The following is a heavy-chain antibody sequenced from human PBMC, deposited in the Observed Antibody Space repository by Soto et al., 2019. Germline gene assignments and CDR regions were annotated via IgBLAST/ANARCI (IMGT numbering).Heavy chain of an antibody. D-gene: IGHD1-1*01. CDR1: GFTFSSYA. V-gene: IGHV3-23*01. J-gene: IGHJ4*02. CDR2: ISSNVVTT. Sequence: EVQLLESGGGLVQPGGSLRLSCAASGFTFSSYALSWVRQARGKGLEWVSGISSNVVTTYDAVSVKGRFTISRDNSKSTLYVQLNNLRAEDTAVYYCANLDWRQLPNNFDFWGQGTLVAVSS. CDR3: ANLDWRQLPNNFDF.